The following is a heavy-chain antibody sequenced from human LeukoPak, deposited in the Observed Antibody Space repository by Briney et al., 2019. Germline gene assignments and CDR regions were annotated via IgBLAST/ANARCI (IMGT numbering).Heavy chain of an antibody. J-gene: IGHJ4*02. CDR3: ARDRVLLWFGESYYFDY. CDR1: GGSISSYY. D-gene: IGHD3-10*01. V-gene: IGHV4-59*01. Sequence: SETLSLTCTVSGGSISSYYWSWIRQPPGKGLEWIGYIYYSGSTNYNPSLKSRVTISVDTSKNQFSLKLSSVTAADTAVYYCARDRVLLWFGESYYFDYWGQGTLVTVSS. CDR2: IYYSGST.